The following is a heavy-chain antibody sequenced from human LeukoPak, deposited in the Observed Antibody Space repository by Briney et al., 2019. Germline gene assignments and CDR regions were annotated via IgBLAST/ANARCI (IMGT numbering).Heavy chain of an antibody. CDR3: ARLGHYYDSSGSPL. J-gene: IGHJ4*02. Sequence: PSETLSLTCTVSGGAVSGGSICTTSYYWGWIRQPPGKGLEWIGSIAYSGSTYYNPSLKSRATVSVGTSKNQLSLKLSSVTAADTAVYYCARLGHYYDSSGSPLWGQGTLVTVSS. V-gene: IGHV4-39*01. D-gene: IGHD3-22*01. CDR1: GGSICTTSYY. CDR2: IAYSGST.